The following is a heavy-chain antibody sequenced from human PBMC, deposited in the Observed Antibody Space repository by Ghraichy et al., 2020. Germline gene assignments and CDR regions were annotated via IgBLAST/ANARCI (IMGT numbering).Heavy chain of an antibody. CDR3: AREGLRADYSYYCGMEV. Sequence: VGSLRLSCAASGFTFSTDNLIWVRQAPGKGLDCVSYISSSSTSISYAGSVKGRFTISRDNAKNSLHLQMNSLRDDDTAVYYCAREGLRADYSYYCGMEVWGQGTTVTVSS. V-gene: IGHV3-48*02. CDR1: GFTFSTDN. CDR2: ISSSSTSI. J-gene: IGHJ6*02. D-gene: IGHD2-21*02.